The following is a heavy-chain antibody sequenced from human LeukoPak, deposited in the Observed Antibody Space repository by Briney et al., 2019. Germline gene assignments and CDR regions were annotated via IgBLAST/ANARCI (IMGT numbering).Heavy chain of an antibody. CDR2: IFSGGDA. Sequence: GGSLRLSCAASGFTFSSNHMNWVRQAPGKGLEWGSVIFSGGDASYADSVKGRFTISRDSSKNTLFLQMNSLTPEDTAVYYCMRQGLGGAGRWGQGTLVTVSS. CDR1: GFTFSSNH. V-gene: IGHV3-66*02. D-gene: IGHD6-19*01. CDR3: MRQGLGGAGR. J-gene: IGHJ4*02.